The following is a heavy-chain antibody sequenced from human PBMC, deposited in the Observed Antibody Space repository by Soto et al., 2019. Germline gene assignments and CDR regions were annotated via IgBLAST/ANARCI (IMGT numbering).Heavy chain of an antibody. Sequence: GGSLRLSCAASGFTFSSYAMSWFRQATGKGLEWVSAISGSGGSTYYADSVRGRFTISRDNSKNTLYLQMNSLRAEDTAVYYCAKLAPLLEWTPKTKKYYYYGMDVWGQGTTVTVSS. V-gene: IGHV3-23*01. J-gene: IGHJ6*02. CDR3: AKLAPLLEWTPKTKKYYYYGMDV. CDR2: ISGSGGST. CDR1: GFTFSSYA. D-gene: IGHD3-3*01.